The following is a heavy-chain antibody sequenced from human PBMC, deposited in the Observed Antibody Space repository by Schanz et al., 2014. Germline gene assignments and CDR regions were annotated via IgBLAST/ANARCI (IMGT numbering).Heavy chain of an antibody. J-gene: IGHJ5*02. CDR1: GFTFSSHW. Sequence: EVQLVQSGGGLVQPGGSLRLSCAASGFTFSSHWMHWVRQAPGKGLVWVSRINGDGSSTSYADSVKGRFTISRDNAKNTLYLQMNSLRAEDTAVYYCARPALWFGDNCFDPWGQGTLVTVSA. D-gene: IGHD3-10*01. CDR2: INGDGSST. V-gene: IGHV3-74*01. CDR3: ARPALWFGDNCFDP.